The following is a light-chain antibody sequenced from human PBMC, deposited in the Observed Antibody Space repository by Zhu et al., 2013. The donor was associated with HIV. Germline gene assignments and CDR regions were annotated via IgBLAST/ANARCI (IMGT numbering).Light chain of an antibody. CDR2: GAS. J-gene: IGKJ1*01. CDR3: QQYNNWPPWT. CDR1: QSFSSTY. Sequence: EIVLTQSPGTLSLSPGERATLSCRASQSFSSTYLAWYQQKPGQAPRLLIYGASSRATGIPDRFSGSGSGTEFTLTISSLQSEDFAVYYCQQYNNWPPWTFGQGTKVEIK. V-gene: IGKV3-20*01.